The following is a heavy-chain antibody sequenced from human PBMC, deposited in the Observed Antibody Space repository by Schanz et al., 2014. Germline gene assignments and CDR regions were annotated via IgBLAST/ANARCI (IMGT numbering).Heavy chain of an antibody. CDR1: GGTFSSST. CDR2: IIPILDKT. J-gene: IGHJ6*02. CDR3: AKVDRTRYYAMDV. D-gene: IGHD3-9*01. Sequence: QVQLVQSGAEVMKPGSSVKVSCKASGGTFSSSTLTWVRQAPGQGLEWMGRIIPILDKTNYAQKFQGRVTMTADKSTSTVYMEVSGLRSEDTAVYYCAKVDRTRYYAMDVWGRGTTVTVSS. V-gene: IGHV1-69*08.